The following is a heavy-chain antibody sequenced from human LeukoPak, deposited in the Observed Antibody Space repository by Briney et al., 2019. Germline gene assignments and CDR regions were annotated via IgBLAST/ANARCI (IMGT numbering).Heavy chain of an antibody. Sequence: PSQTLSLTCTVSGGSISSGDYFWSWIRQHPGKGLEWIGYIYYSGSTYYNPSLKSRVAISVDTSKNQFSLTVSSVTAADTAVYYCAREFTAPYNWFDPWGQGTLVTVSS. CDR1: GGSISSGDYF. CDR3: AREFTAPYNWFDP. D-gene: IGHD5-18*01. CDR2: IYYSGST. J-gene: IGHJ5*02. V-gene: IGHV4-31*03.